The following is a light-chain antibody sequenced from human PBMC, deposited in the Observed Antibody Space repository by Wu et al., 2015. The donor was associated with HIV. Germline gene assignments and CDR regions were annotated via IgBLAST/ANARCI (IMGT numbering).Light chain of an antibody. Sequence: EIVMTQSPATLSVSPGERATLFCRASQSISSKLVWYQQRPGQAPRLLIYGASTRATDIPARFSGSGSGTEFTLTISGLEPEDFAVYYCHQRTTWPRTFGQGTKVEVK. J-gene: IGKJ1*01. CDR1: QSISSK. CDR2: GAS. V-gene: IGKV3-15*01. CDR3: HQRTTWPRT.